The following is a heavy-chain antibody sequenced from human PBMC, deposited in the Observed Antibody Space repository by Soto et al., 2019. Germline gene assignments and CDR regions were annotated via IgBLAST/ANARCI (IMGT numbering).Heavy chain of an antibody. CDR2: ISPGGRST. V-gene: IGHV1-46*01. CDR3: ARGAGDY. CDR1: GYTFTSYY. Sequence: QVQLVQSGAEVKKPGASVKVSCKASGYTFTSYYIHWVRQAPGQGLEWMEIISPGGRSTTYAQKFQGRITMTRDTSTNTVYMELSSLRYDDTAVFYCARGAGDYWGQGTLVTVSS. J-gene: IGHJ4*02.